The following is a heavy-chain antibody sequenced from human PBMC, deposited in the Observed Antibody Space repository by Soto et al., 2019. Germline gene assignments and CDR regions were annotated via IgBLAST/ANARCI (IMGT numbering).Heavy chain of an antibody. V-gene: IGHV1-69*01. CDR3: ARSQGSSTSLEIYYYYYYGMDV. CDR2: IIPISGTA. D-gene: IGHD2-2*01. J-gene: IGHJ6*02. CDR1: GGTFSSYA. Sequence: QVQLVQSGAEVKKPGSSVKVSCKASGGTFSSYAISWVRLAPGQGLEWMGGIIPISGTANYAQKFQGRVTITADESTSKAYMELSSLRSEYTAVYYCARSQGSSTSLEIYYYYYYGMDVWGQGTTVTVSS.